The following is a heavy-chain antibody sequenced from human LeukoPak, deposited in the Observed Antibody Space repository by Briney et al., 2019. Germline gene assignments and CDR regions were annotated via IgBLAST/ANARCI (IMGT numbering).Heavy chain of an antibody. Sequence: PGGSLRLSCAASGFTFSSYAMSWVRQAPGKGLEWASAISGSGGSTYYADSAKGRFTISRDNSKNTLYLQMNSLRAEDTAVYYRAKSYETDYSDDAFDIWGQGTMVTVSS. CDR2: ISGSGGST. D-gene: IGHD2-15*01. V-gene: IGHV3-23*01. CDR3: AKSYETDYSDDAFDI. CDR1: GFTFSSYA. J-gene: IGHJ3*02.